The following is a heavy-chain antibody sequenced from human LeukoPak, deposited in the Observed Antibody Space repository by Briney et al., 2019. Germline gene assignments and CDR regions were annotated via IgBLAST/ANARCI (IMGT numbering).Heavy chain of an antibody. D-gene: IGHD2-15*01. J-gene: IGHJ6*02. V-gene: IGHV1-2*06. CDR3: ARDRYCSGGSCYSTGYYYYGMDV. Sequence: ASVKVSCKASGYTFIGYYMYWVRQAPGQGLEWMGRINPNSGGTNYAQKLQGRVTMTTDTSTSTAYMELRSLRSDDTAVYYCARDRYCSGGSCYSTGYYYYGMDVWGQGTTVTVSS. CDR1: GYTFIGYY. CDR2: INPNSGGT.